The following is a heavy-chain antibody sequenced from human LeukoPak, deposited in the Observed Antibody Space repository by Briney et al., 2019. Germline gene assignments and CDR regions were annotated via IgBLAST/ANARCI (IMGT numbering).Heavy chain of an antibody. D-gene: IGHD2-21*01. CDR3: ARSSYYCFDY. V-gene: IGHV3-7*01. Sequence: GGSLRLSCAASGFTFTSYWMYWVRQAPGKGLEWVADINGDGGEKYYVDSVKGRFTISRDNAKNSLYLQMNSLRAEDTAVYYCARSSYYCFDYWGQGTLVSVSS. J-gene: IGHJ4*02. CDR2: INGDGGEK. CDR1: GFTFTSYW.